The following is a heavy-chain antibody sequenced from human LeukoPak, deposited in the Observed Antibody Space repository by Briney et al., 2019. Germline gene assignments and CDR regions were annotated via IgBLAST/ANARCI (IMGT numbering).Heavy chain of an antibody. CDR3: ARGPVLDYVSGGYYYFDY. D-gene: IGHD3-22*01. CDR1: GXSFSGYY. V-gene: IGHV4-34*01. J-gene: IGHJ4*02. CDR2: INHSGST. Sequence: SETLSLTCAVYGXSFSGYYWSWIRQPPGKGREWIGEINHSGSTNYNPSLKSRVTISVDTSKNQFSLRLSSVTAADTAVYYCARGPVLDYVSGGYYYFDYWGQGTLVTVSS.